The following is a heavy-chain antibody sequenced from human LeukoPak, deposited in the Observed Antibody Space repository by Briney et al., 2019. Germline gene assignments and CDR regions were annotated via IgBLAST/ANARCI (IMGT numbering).Heavy chain of an antibody. Sequence: NPSETLSLTCTVSGGSISNHYWSWIRQPAGKELEWIGRIYNSGSTNYNPSLKSRVTMSVDTSKNQFSLKLSSVTAADTAVYYCARDIYDSSGLDAFDILGQGTMVTVSS. D-gene: IGHD3-22*01. CDR1: GGSISNHY. CDR3: ARDIYDSSGLDAFDI. V-gene: IGHV4-4*07. CDR2: IYNSGST. J-gene: IGHJ3*02.